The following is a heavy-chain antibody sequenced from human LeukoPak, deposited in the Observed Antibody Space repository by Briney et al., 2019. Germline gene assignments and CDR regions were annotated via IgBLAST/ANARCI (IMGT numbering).Heavy chain of an antibody. V-gene: IGHV4-59*08. CDR3: ARRRSGYAFDI. CDR1: GGSISRYY. CDR2: IYYTGST. D-gene: IGHD3-10*01. Sequence: SETLSLTCTVSGGSISRYYWSWIPQPPGKGLECIGYIYYTGSTNYNPSLKSRVTMSVDTSKNQVSLKLTPVTAADTAVYYCARRRSGYAFDIWGQGTMVTVSS. J-gene: IGHJ3*02.